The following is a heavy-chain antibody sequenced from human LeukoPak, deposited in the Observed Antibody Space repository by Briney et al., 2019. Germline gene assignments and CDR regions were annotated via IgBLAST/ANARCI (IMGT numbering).Heavy chain of an antibody. CDR2: ISSSSYI. CDR3: ARGLSGSYYQDY. D-gene: IGHD1-26*01. Sequence: GGSLRLSCAASGFTFSSYSMNWVRQAPGKGLEWVSSISSSSYIYYADSVKGRFTISRDNAKNSLYLQMDSLRAEDTAVYYCARGLSGSYYQDYWGQGTLVTVPS. J-gene: IGHJ4*02. V-gene: IGHV3-21*01. CDR1: GFTFSSYS.